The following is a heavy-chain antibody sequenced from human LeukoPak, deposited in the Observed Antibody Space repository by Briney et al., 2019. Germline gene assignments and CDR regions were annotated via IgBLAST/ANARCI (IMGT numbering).Heavy chain of an antibody. CDR1: GFTFSSYS. CDR2: ISSSSSTI. Sequence: GGSLRLSCAASGFTFSSYSMNWVRQAPGKGLEWVSYISSSSSTIYYADSVKGRFTISRDNAKNSLYLQMNSLRAEDTAVYYCASGSGWYPFDYWGQGTLVTVSS. CDR3: ASGSGWYPFDY. V-gene: IGHV3-48*01. D-gene: IGHD6-19*01. J-gene: IGHJ4*02.